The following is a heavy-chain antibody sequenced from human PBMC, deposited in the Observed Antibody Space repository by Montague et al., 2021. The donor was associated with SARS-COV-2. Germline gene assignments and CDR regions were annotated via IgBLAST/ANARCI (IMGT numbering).Heavy chain of an antibody. D-gene: IGHD5-18*01. CDR2: IYYSGST. CDR3: ARTEIQVWSRRWFDP. CDR1: GGSISSSTSNW. Sequence: SETLSLTCTVSGGSISSSTSNWWGWIRQPPGKGLEWIGSIYYSGSTYYNPSFKSRVTISVDTSKNQFSLKLSSVTAADTAVYYCARTEIQVWSRRWFDPWGQGTLVTVSS. V-gene: IGHV4-39*01. J-gene: IGHJ5*02.